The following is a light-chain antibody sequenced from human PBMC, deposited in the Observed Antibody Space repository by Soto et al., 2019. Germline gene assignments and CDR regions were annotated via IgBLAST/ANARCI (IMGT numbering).Light chain of an antibody. CDR1: QGISNY. CDR3: QQYNSYLYT. Sequence: DIQMTQSPSSLSASVGDRVTLSCRASQGISNYLAWYQQKPGKVPRLLIYAASTLQSGVPSRFSASGSGTYFTLTISSLQPEDVATYYCQQYNSYLYTFGQGTKLEIK. J-gene: IGKJ2*01. V-gene: IGKV1-27*01. CDR2: AAS.